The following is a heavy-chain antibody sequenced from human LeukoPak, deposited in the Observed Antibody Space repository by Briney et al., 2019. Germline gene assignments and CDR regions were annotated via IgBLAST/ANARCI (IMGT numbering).Heavy chain of an antibody. J-gene: IGHJ4*02. CDR3: AKGSGNGYGSGPFDY. D-gene: IGHD3-10*01. Sequence: PGGSLRLSCAASGFTFSSYGMHWVRQAPGKGLEWVSAISGSGGSTYYADSVKGRFTISRDNSKNTLYLQMNSLRAEDTAVYYCAKGSGNGYGSGPFDYWGQGTLVTVSS. V-gene: IGHV3-23*01. CDR2: ISGSGGST. CDR1: GFTFSSYG.